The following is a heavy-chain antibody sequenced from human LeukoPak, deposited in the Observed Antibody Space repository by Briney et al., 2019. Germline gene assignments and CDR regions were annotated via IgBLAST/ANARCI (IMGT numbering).Heavy chain of an antibody. CDR3: SIARFLL. V-gene: IGHV1-8*01. CDR1: GCSFHSYD. J-gene: IGHJ4*02. Sequence: SVKVSSKASGCSFHSYDIKWGRRATAQVLEWMRWINPVTQNTGYPPSFLVKVTMTTDTSTCTAYLHLSSLTSADTAVYYCSIARFLLWGQGPQVSVSS. CDR2: INPVTQNT.